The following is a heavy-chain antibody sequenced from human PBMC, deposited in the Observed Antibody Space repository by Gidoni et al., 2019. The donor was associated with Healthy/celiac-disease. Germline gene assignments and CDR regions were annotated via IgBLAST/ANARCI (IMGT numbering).Heavy chain of an antibody. J-gene: IGHJ2*01. V-gene: IGHV4-4*07. CDR2: IYTSGST. D-gene: IGHD2-15*01. Sequence: PAGKGLEWIGRIYTSGSTNYNPSLKSRVTMSVDTPKNQFSLKLSSVTAADTAGYYCAGVGGNCSGGSCYSASGGFLVPDWYFDLWGRGTLVTVSS. CDR3: AGVGGNCSGGSCYSASGGFLVPDWYFDL.